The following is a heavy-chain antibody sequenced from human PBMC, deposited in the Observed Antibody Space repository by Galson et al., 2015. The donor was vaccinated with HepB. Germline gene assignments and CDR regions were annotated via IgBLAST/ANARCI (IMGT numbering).Heavy chain of an antibody. D-gene: IGHD4-17*01. CDR2: MYPRDSDT. CDR3: ARADYGDYIPIDY. J-gene: IGHJ4*02. V-gene: IGHV5-51*01. Sequence: SGAEVKKPGESLKISCKGSGYSFSNYWIAWVRQMPGKGLEWMGIMYPRDSDTRYSPSFQGQVTISADRSISTAYLQWSSLKAPDTGIYYCARADYGDYIPIDYWGQGTLVTVSS. CDR1: GYSFSNYW.